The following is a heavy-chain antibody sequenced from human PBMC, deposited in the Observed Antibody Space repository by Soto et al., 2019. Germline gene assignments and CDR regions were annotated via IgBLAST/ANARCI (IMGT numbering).Heavy chain of an antibody. CDR3: ARDLYGGKEPGHFWFDP. CDR2: IIPIFGTA. J-gene: IGHJ5*02. V-gene: IGHV1-69*13. Sequence: QVQLVQSGAEVKKPGASVKVSCKASGYTFTSYGISWVRQAPGQGLEWMGGIIPIFGTANYAQKFQGRVTITADESTSTAYMELSSLRSEDTAVYYCARDLYGGKEPGHFWFDPWGQGTLVTVSS. CDR1: GYTFTSYG. D-gene: IGHD2-15*01.